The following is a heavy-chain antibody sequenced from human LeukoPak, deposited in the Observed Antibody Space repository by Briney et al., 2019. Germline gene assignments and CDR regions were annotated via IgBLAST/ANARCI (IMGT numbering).Heavy chain of an antibody. CDR2: VYYTGST. D-gene: IGHD6-13*01. Sequence: ETLSLTCTVSGGSISSYYWSWVRQPPGKGLEWIGFVYYTGSTNYSPSLKSRVTISVDTSKNQFSLKLRSVTAADTAVYYCARISSSNWYNERGAFDVWGQGTMVTVSS. V-gene: IGHV4-59*01. CDR3: ARISSSNWYNERGAFDV. CDR1: GGSISSYY. J-gene: IGHJ3*01.